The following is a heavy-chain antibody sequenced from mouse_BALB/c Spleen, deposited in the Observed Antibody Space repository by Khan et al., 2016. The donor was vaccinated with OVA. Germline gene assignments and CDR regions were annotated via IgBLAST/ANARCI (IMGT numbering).Heavy chain of an antibody. CDR3: AGLAYYYNSEGFAY. CDR1: GFTFSTYG. D-gene: IGHD1-1*01. V-gene: IGHV5-6*01. CDR2: INTGGIYT. Sequence: EVELVESGGDLVKPGGSLKLSCAASGFTFSTYGMSWVRQTPDKRLEWVATINTGGIYTYYPDSVKGRFTISRDNAKNTLYLQMSSLKSEDTAMYYCAGLAYYYNSEGFAYWGQGTLVTVSA. J-gene: IGHJ3*01.